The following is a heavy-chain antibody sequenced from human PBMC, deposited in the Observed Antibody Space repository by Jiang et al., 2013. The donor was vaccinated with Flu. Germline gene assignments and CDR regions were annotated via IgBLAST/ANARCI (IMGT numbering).Heavy chain of an antibody. Sequence: LEWMGRIDPSDSYTNYSPSFQGHVTISADKSISTAYLQWSSLKASDTAMYYCARHGSRRGLNKDYFDYWGQGTLVTVSS. CDR3: ARHGSRRGLNKDYFDY. D-gene: IGHD3-10*01. V-gene: IGHV5-10-1*01. J-gene: IGHJ4*02. CDR2: IDPSDSYT.